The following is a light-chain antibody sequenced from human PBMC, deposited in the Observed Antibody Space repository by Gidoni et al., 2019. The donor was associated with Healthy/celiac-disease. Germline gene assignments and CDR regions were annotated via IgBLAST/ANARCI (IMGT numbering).Light chain of an antibody. CDR3: QQRYSTLYT. J-gene: IGKJ2*01. Sequence: DIQMTQSPSSLSSSVGDRVTITCRASQSISSYLNWYQQKPGKAPKLLIYAASSLQSGVPSTLCGSGSATDFTLTISSLQPEDFATYYCQQRYSTLYTFGQGTKLEIK. CDR2: AAS. V-gene: IGKV1-39*01. CDR1: QSISSY.